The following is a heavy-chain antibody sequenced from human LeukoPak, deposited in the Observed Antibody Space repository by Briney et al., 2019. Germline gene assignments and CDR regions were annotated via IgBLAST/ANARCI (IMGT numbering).Heavy chain of an antibody. J-gene: IGHJ4*02. CDR3: ATAVAGTLDY. Sequence: ASVKVSCKASGGTFSSYAISWVRQAPGQGLEWMGGIIPIFGTANYAQKFQGRVTITTDESASTAYMELSSLRSEDTAVYYCATAVAGTLDYWGQGTLVTVSS. D-gene: IGHD6-19*01. V-gene: IGHV1-69*05. CDR1: GGTFSSYA. CDR2: IIPIFGTA.